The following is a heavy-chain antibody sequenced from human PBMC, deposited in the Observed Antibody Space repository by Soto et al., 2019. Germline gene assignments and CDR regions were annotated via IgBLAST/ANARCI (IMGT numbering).Heavy chain of an antibody. CDR2: ISGGGSTA. V-gene: IGHV3-23*01. Sequence: EVQLLESGGGLVQRGGSQRLSCAASGFTFTSYVMSWVRQAPGKGLEWVAGISGGGSTAFYADSVKGRFTISRDNAKNTLVLQMDSLRAEDTAIYYCAKDSNKYSSSLRGRYFDYWGQGTLVTASS. CDR3: AKDSNKYSSSLRGRYFDY. D-gene: IGHD3-22*01. CDR1: GFTFTSYV. J-gene: IGHJ4*02.